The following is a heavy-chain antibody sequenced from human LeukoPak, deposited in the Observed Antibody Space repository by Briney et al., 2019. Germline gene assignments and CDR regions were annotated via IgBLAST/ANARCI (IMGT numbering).Heavy chain of an antibody. CDR3: AHSRHTARVEN. Sequence: SGPTLVKPTQTLTLTCTFSGFSLSSSGVGVGWIRQPPGKALEWLALIYWDDDKRYSPSLKTRLTITKDTSKNQEVLTMTNMDPVDTGTYYCAHSRHTARVENWGQGTLVTVSS. J-gene: IGHJ4*02. V-gene: IGHV2-5*02. CDR2: IYWDDDK. CDR1: GFSLSSSGVG. D-gene: IGHD5-18*01.